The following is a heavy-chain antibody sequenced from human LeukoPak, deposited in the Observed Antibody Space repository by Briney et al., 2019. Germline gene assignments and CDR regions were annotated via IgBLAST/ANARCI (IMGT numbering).Heavy chain of an antibody. V-gene: IGHV4-59*01. J-gene: IGHJ4*02. CDR2: LYYSGRT. Sequence: SETLSLTCTVSGGSISSYYWSWPRQPPGEGLEWSGYLYYSGRTNYNPSLKSRDTISVDTSKNQFSLKRSSVTAADTALYYCARGYSYGFPYYFDYWGQGALVTVSS. CDR1: GGSISSYY. D-gene: IGHD5-18*01. CDR3: ARGYSYGFPYYFDY.